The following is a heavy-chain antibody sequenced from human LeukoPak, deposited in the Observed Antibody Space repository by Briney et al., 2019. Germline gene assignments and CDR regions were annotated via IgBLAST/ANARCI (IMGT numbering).Heavy chain of an antibody. V-gene: IGHV4-4*02. CDR2: IYHSGST. D-gene: IGHD3-22*01. CDR3: AGTYYYDSSGYYHYSL. J-gene: IGHJ4*02. Sequence: SETLSLTCAVSGGSISSSSSNWWSWVRQPPGKGLEWIGEIYHSGSTNYNPSLKSRVTISVDNSKNQFSLKLSSVTAADTAVYYCAGTYYYDSSGYYHYSLWGQGTLVTVSS. CDR1: GGSISSSSSNW.